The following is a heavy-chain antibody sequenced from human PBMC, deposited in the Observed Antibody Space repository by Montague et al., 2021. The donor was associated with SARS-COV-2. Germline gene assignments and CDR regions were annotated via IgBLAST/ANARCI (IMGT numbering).Heavy chain of an antibody. Sequence: SETLSLTCNVSGDSITSNYWWSWLRQPPGKGLEWIGEIYHTGSTNFNPSLKSRVTMSVDKSKKFFSRSLRSVTAADTATYYCARDGGQRFRAFESWGQGTLVTISS. D-gene: IGHD3-16*01. CDR1: GDSITSNYW. CDR3: ARDGGQRFRAFES. V-gene: IGHV4-4*02. CDR2: IYHTGST. J-gene: IGHJ4*02.